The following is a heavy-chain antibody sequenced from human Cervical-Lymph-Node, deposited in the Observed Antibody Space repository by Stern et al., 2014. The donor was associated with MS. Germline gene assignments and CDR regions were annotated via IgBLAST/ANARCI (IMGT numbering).Heavy chain of an antibody. V-gene: IGHV3-30*01. CDR1: GFIFSNYA. CDR2: VSSDGANT. J-gene: IGHJ3*01. Sequence: VQLLESGGGVVQPGRSLRLSCAASGFIFSNYAMHWVRQPPGEGLEWVAVVSSDGANTYFADSVKGRFTISRDNSKNTLYLQMNSLKIEDTAIYYCASKIWGQGTMVTVSS. CDR3: ASKI.